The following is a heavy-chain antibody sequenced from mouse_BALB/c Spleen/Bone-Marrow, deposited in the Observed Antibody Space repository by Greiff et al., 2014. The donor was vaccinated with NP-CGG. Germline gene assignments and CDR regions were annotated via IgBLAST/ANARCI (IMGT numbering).Heavy chain of an antibody. Sequence: VQLKESGAELVKPGASVKLSCTASGFNIKDTYMHWVKQRPEQGLEWIGRIDPANXXXXXXXXFQXXATIXADTSSNTAYLQLSSLTSEDTAVYYCARNGNYGAWFAYWGQGTLVTASA. V-gene: IGHV14-3*02. CDR1: GFNIKDTY. CDR3: ARNGNYGAWFAY. J-gene: IGHJ3*01. CDR2: IDPANXXX. D-gene: IGHD2-1*01.